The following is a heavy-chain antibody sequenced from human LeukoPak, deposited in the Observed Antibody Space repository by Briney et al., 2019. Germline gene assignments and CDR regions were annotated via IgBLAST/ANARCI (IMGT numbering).Heavy chain of an antibody. J-gene: IGHJ6*03. D-gene: IGHD3-10*01. Sequence: GGSLRLSCAASGFTFSNYAMRWVRQAPGKGLEWVSGISGSGDSTYYADSVKGRFTISRDNSKNTLYLQMNSLRAEDTAVYDCAKDYRYYGSGSHMDVWGKGTTVTISS. CDR2: ISGSGDST. CDR3: AKDYRYYGSGSHMDV. V-gene: IGHV3-23*01. CDR1: GFTFSNYA.